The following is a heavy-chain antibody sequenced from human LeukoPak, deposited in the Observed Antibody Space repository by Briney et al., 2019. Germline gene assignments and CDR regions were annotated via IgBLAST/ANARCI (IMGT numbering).Heavy chain of an antibody. CDR1: GFTFSNYA. D-gene: IGHD1-26*01. CDR3: ATQFYSYSGSYSGRAFDI. CDR2: ISSSSSTI. Sequence: GGSLRLSCGASGFTFSNYAMSWVRQAPGKGLEWVSYISSSSSTIYYADSVKGRFTISRDNAKNSLYLQMNSLRAEDTAVYYCATQFYSYSGSYSGRAFDIWGQGTMVTVSS. J-gene: IGHJ3*02. V-gene: IGHV3-48*01.